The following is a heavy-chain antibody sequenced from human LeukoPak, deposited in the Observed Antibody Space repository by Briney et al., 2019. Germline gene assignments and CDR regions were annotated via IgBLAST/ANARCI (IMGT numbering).Heavy chain of an antibody. J-gene: IGHJ4*02. D-gene: IGHD3-22*01. CDR1: GGSISSYY. V-gene: IGHV4-59*01. Sequence: SGTLSLTCTVSGGSISSYYWSWIRQPPGKGLVWIGYIHYSGSTNYNPSLNSRVTISVDTSKNQFSLKLSSVTAADTAVYYCARASLGSSGYYDYWGQGAPVTVSS. CDR2: IHYSGST. CDR3: ARASLGSSGYYDY.